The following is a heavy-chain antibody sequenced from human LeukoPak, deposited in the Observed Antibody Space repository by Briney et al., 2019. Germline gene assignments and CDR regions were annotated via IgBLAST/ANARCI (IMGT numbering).Heavy chain of an antibody. Sequence: GESLKISCKGSGYSFTNYWIGWVRQMPGKGLEWMGIIYPGDSDTRYSPSFQGQVTISADKSISTAYLQWSSLKASDTAMYYCARQSYGSGSYYKSWGQGTLVTVSS. V-gene: IGHV5-51*01. CDR1: GYSFTNYW. D-gene: IGHD3-10*01. J-gene: IGHJ4*02. CDR3: ARQSYGSGSYYKS. CDR2: IYPGDSDT.